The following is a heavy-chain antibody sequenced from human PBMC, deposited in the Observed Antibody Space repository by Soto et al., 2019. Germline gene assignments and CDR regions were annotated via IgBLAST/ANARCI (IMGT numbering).Heavy chain of an antibody. V-gene: IGHV3-33*01. CDR3: ATFMIVDDAFDI. CDR1: GFTFSSYG. CDR2: MWYDGSNK. J-gene: IGHJ3*02. D-gene: IGHD3-22*01. Sequence: QVQLVESGGGVVQPGRSLRLSCAASGFTFSSYGMHWVRQAPGKGLEWVAVMWYDGSNKYYADSVKGRFTISRDNSKNTLYLQMNSLRAEDTAVYYCATFMIVDDAFDIWGQGTMVTVSS.